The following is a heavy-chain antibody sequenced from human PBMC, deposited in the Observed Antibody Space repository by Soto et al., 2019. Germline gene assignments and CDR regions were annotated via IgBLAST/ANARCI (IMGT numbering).Heavy chain of an antibody. J-gene: IGHJ4*02. Sequence: GGSLRLSCAASGFTFSSYWMHWVRQAPGKGLVWVSRINGSGGSTYYADSVKGRFTISRDNSKNTLYLQMNSLRAEDTAVYYCAKDLNYDFSFDYWGQGTLVTVSS. CDR3: AKDLNYDFSFDY. D-gene: IGHD3-3*01. V-gene: IGHV3-23*01. CDR2: INGSGGST. CDR1: GFTFSSYW.